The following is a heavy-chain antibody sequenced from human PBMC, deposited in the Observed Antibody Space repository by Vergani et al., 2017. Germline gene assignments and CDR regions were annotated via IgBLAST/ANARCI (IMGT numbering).Heavy chain of an antibody. D-gene: IGHD1-7*01. Sequence: EVQLVESGGGLVQPGGSLKLSCAASGFTFSGSAMHWVRQASGKGLEWVGRIRSKANSYATAYAASVKGRFTISRDDSKNTAYLQMNSLKTEDTAVYYCHVNSVQMGDYWGQGTLVTVSS. CDR2: IRSKANSYAT. V-gene: IGHV3-73*01. CDR3: HVNSVQMGDY. CDR1: GFTFSGSA. J-gene: IGHJ4*02.